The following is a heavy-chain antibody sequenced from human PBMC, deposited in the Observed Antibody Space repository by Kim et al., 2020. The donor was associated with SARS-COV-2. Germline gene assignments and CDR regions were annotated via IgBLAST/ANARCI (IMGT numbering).Heavy chain of an antibody. J-gene: IGHJ5*02. D-gene: IGHD5-18*01. V-gene: IGHV3-23*01. CDR3: AQTGYTYGYVS. CDR2: LSGSGGST. Sequence: GGSLRLSCAASGFTFSSFAMSWVRQSPERGLEWVSALSGSGGSTYYADSVKGRFTISRDNSKDTLYLHMNSLRTEDTALYYCAQTGYTYGYVSWGQGTLVTVSS. CDR1: GFTFSSFA.